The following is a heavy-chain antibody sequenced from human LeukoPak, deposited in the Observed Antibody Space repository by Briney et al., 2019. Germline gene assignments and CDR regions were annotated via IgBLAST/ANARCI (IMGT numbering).Heavy chain of an antibody. Sequence: GESLKISCKGSGYSFTSYWISWVRQMPGKGLEWMGRIDPSDSYTNYSPSFQGHATISADKSISTAYLQWSSLKASDTAMYYCALAGVAATIDYWGQGTLVTVSS. V-gene: IGHV5-10-1*01. D-gene: IGHD2-15*01. CDR1: GYSFTSYW. CDR2: IDPSDSYT. J-gene: IGHJ4*02. CDR3: ALAGVAATIDY.